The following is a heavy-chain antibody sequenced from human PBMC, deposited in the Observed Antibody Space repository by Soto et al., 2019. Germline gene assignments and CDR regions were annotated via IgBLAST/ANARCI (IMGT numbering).Heavy chain of an antibody. J-gene: IGHJ4*02. CDR3: AKDRWDTSSLDH. CDR2: INGGGGTT. Sequence: PGGSLRLSCAASGFTFSTYAMSWVRQAPWKGLEWVSGINGGGGTTFYADSVKGRFTISRDNSKNTLFLQMNGLRVEDTAVYFCAKDRWDTSSLDHWGQGTPVTGSS. CDR1: GFTFSTYA. V-gene: IGHV3-23*01. D-gene: IGHD1-26*01.